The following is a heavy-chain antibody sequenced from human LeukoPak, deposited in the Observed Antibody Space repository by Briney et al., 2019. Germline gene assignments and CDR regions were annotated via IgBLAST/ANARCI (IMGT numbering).Heavy chain of an antibody. CDR2: IYYSGST. CDR1: GGSISSSSYY. CDR3: ARGRVLLWFGETIPPDY. J-gene: IGHJ4*02. Sequence: SETLSLTCTVSGGSISSSSYYWGWIRQPPGKGLEWIGSIYYSGSTYYNPSLKSRVTISVDTSKNQFSLKLSSVTAADTAVYCCARGRVLLWFGETIPPDYWGQGTLVTVSS. D-gene: IGHD3-10*01. V-gene: IGHV4-39*01.